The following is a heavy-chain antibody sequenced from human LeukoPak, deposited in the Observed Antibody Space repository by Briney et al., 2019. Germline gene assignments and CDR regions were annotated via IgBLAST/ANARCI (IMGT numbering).Heavy chain of an antibody. J-gene: IGHJ4*02. V-gene: IGHV1-69*13. CDR3: ASSRRGSYGYFLYFDY. Sequence: SVKVYCKASGGTFSSYAISWVRQAPGQGLEWMGGIIPIFGTANYAQKFQGRVTITADESTSTAYMELSSLRSEDTAVYYCASSRRGSYGYFLYFDYWGQGTLVTVSS. CDR1: GGTFSSYA. D-gene: IGHD5-18*01. CDR2: IIPIFGTA.